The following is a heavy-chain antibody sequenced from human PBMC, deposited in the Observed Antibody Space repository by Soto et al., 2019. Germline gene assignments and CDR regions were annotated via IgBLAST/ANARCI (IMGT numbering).Heavy chain of an antibody. CDR2: ISGSGGST. J-gene: IGHJ4*02. V-gene: IGHV3-23*01. D-gene: IGHD6-6*01. CDR1: GFTFSSYA. CDR3: AKDYSSSSGPYFDY. Sequence: GGSLRLSCAASGFTFSSYAMSWVRQAPGKGLEWVSAISGSGGSTYYADSVEGRFTISRDNSKNTLYLQMNSLRAEDTAVYYCAKDYSSSSGPYFDYWGQGTLVTVSS.